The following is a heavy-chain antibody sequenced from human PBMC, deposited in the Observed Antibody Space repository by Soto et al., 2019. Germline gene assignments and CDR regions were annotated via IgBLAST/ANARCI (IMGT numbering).Heavy chain of an antibody. V-gene: IGHV3-74*01. CDR2: IDHDGPT. CDR3: VRDSHGDY. Sequence: EVQLVESGGGLVQPGGSLRLSCAGSGFTFGNYWMHWVRQAPGKGLEWVSRIDHDGPTDYADSVRGRFTISRDNAENTLYLQMNSLRPEDTAVYYCVRDSHGDYWGQGTLVTVSS. CDR1: GFTFGNYW. J-gene: IGHJ4*02.